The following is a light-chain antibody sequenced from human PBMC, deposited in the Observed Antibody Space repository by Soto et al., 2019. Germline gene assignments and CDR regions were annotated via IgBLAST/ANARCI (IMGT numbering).Light chain of an antibody. J-gene: IGKJ1*01. CDR1: QSVSSSF. CDR3: QQYGSSRWT. CDR2: GAS. V-gene: IGKV3-20*01. Sequence: EIVLTQSPGTLSLSPGERAALSCRASQSVSSSFLAWYQHKPGQAPRLLIHGASSRATGIPDRFSGSGSGTDFTLTISRLEPEDFAVYYCQQYGSSRWTFGQGTKVDIK.